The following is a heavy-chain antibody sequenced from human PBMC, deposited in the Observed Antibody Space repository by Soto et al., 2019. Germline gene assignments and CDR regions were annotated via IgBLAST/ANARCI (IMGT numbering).Heavy chain of an antibody. CDR3: ASVFRLGIVLAPGVMTDNWFDP. J-gene: IGHJ5*02. D-gene: IGHD2-2*03. CDR1: GGSISSGDYN. CDR2: ISYSGST. V-gene: IGHV4-30-4*01. Sequence: QVQLQESGPGLVKPSQTLSLTCTVSGGSISSGDYNWSWIRQPPGKGLEWIGYISYSGSTHYNPSHQSRVTMLVATSKNQFSLKLSSVTAADTAVYYCASVFRLGIVLAPGVMTDNWFDPWGQGTLVSVSS.